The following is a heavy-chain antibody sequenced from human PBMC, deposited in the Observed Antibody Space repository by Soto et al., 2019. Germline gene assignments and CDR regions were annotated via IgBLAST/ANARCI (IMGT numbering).Heavy chain of an antibody. CDR1: GFSFSNDW. CDR2: MKPDGSQI. V-gene: IGHV3-7*04. CDR3: SMDFQGRLKYHFDA. D-gene: IGHD2-2*01. Sequence: VQLVESGGGLVQPGGSLRLSCVASGFSFSNDWMSWVRQAPGKGLECVANMKPDGSQIYYVESVKGRFTISRDNAEYSLYWQMNRRRGEDTAVYYCSMDFQGRLKYHFDACGQGTLVTVSS. J-gene: IGHJ4*02.